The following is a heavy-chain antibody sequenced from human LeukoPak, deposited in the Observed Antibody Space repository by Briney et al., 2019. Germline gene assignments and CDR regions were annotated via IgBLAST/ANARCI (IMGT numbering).Heavy chain of an antibody. CDR3: ARGAPYYPKGWFAP. J-gene: IGHJ5*02. V-gene: IGHV1-8*03. CDR2: MHPDSGNT. CDR1: GYTFTSHD. Sequence: ASVKVSCKASGYTFTSHDINWVRQATGQGLEWMGWMHPDSGNTDYAQTFQGRVTITRNTSITTAYMELSSLRSEETAVYYCARGAPYYPKGWFAPWGQGTLVTVSS. D-gene: IGHD2-8*01.